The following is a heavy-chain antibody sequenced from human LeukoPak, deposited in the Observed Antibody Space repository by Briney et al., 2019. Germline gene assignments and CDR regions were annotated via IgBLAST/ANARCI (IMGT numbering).Heavy chain of an antibody. CDR2: MNPNSGNT. D-gene: IGHD5-18*01. V-gene: IGHV1-8*01. CDR1: GYTFTSYD. Sequence: ASVKVSCKASGYTFTSYDINWVRQATGQGLEWMGWMNPNSGNTGYAQKFQRRVTMTRNTSISTAYMELSSLRSEDTAVYYCARALPHRRLMDTTMEQHWFDPWGQGTLVTVSS. J-gene: IGHJ5*02. CDR3: ARALPHRRLMDTTMEQHWFDP.